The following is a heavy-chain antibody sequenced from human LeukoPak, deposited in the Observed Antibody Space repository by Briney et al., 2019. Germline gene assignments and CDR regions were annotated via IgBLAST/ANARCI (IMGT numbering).Heavy chain of an antibody. J-gene: IGHJ4*02. CDR1: GGSFSGYY. CDR3: ARGSSGYYSLYYFDY. CDR2: INHSGST. Sequence: SETLSLTCAVYGGSFSGYYWSWIRQPPGEGLEWIGEINHSGSTNYNPSLKSRVTISVDTSKNQFSLKLSSVTAADTAVYYCARGSSGYYSLYYFDYWGQGTLVTVSS. V-gene: IGHV4-34*01. D-gene: IGHD3-22*01.